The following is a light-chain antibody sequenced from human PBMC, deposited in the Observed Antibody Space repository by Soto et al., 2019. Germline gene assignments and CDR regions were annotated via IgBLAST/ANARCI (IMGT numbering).Light chain of an antibody. V-gene: IGKV4-1*01. CDR2: WAS. Sequence: DIVMTQSPDSLAVSLGERATIDCKSSQCLLYSPKNENYLAWYQQKPGQPPKLLIYWASTRESGVPDRFTGSGSGTDFTLTISSLQAEDVAVYYCQQYYEAPQTFGRGTKVEIK. J-gene: IGKJ1*01. CDR1: QCLLYSPKNENY. CDR3: QQYYEAPQT.